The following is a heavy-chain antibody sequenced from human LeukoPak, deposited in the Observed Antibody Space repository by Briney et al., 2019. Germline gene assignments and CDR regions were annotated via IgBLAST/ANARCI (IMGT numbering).Heavy chain of an antibody. D-gene: IGHD3-22*01. CDR2: ISAYNGNT. V-gene: IGHV1-18*01. J-gene: IGHJ3*02. CDR3: AREQHYDSSGYDAFDI. Sequence: ASVKVSCKASGYTFTSYGISWARQAPGQGLEWMGWISAYNGNTNYAQKLQGRVTMTTDTSTSTAYMELRSLRSDDTAVYYCAREQHYDSSGYDAFDIWGQGTMVTVSS. CDR1: GYTFTSYG.